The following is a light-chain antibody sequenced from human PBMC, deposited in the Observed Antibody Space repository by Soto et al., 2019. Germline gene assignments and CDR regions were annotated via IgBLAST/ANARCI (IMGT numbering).Light chain of an antibody. CDR1: SFNMGAGYD. J-gene: IGLJ2*01. Sequence: QSALTQPPSVSGAPGQRVTISCTGSSFNMGAGYDVNWYQQLPGTAPKLLIYGNSNRPSGVPDRISGSKSGTSASLAISGLQADDEADYYCQSYDSSQTVVFGGGTKLTVL. CDR3: QSYDSSQTVV. V-gene: IGLV1-40*01. CDR2: GNS.